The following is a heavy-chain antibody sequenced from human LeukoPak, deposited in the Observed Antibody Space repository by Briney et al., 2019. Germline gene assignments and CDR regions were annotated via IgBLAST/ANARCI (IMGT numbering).Heavy chain of an antibody. V-gene: IGHV3-11*04. CDR2: ISSSGSTI. CDR1: GFTFSDYY. CDR3: ARSVSSGWYPDIDY. Sequence: GGSLRLSCAASGFTFSDYYMSWIRQAPGKGLEWVSYISSSGSTIYYADSVKGRFTISRDNAKNSLYLQMNSLRAEDTAVYYCARSVSSGWYPDIDYWGQGTLVTVSS. J-gene: IGHJ4*02. D-gene: IGHD6-19*01.